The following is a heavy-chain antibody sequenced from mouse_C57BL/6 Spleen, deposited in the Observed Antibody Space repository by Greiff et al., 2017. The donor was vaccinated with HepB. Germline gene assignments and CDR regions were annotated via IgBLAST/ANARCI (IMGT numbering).Heavy chain of an antibody. J-gene: IGHJ3*01. Sequence: QVQLKQSGPGLVQPSQSLSITCTVSGFSFTSYGVHWVRQSPGKGLEWLGVIWSGGSTDYNAAFISRLSNSKDNSKNQVIFKMNSLQADDTAIYYCARDARGGFAYWGQGTLVTVSA. CDR3: ARDARGGFAY. V-gene: IGHV2-2*01. CDR1: GFSFTSYG. CDR2: IWSGGST.